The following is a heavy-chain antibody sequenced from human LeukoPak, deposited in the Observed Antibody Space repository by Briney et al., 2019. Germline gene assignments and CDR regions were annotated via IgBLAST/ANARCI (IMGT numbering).Heavy chain of an antibody. CDR1: GFTFSCYG. J-gene: IGHJ4*02. CDR2: ISSSGSTI. D-gene: IGHD6-19*01. V-gene: IGHV3-48*04. Sequence: PGGSLRLSCAASGFTFSCYGMNWARQAPGKGLEWVSYISSSGSTIQYADSVEGRFTISRDNAKNSLYLQMNSLRAEDTAVYYCARVTAVAAPWVYWGQGTQVTVSS. CDR3: ARVTAVAAPWVY.